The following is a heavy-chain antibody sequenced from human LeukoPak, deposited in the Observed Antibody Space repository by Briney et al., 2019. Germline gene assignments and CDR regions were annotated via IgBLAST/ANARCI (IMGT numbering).Heavy chain of an antibody. D-gene: IGHD6-13*01. V-gene: IGHV3-48*04. CDR3: ARTYSSSWTDAFDI. CDR2: IRSSSSTI. J-gene: IGHJ3*02. CDR1: GFTFSSCS. Sequence: GGSLRLSCAASGFTFSSCSMNWVRQAPGKGLEWVSYIRSSSSTIYYADSVKGRFTISRDNAKNSLYLQMNSLRAEDTAVYYCARTYSSSWTDAFDIWGQGTMVTVSS.